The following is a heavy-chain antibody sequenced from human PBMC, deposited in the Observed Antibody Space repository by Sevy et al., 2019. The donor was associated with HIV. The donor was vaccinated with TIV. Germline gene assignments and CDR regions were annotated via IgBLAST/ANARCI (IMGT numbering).Heavy chain of an antibody. CDR1: GGSISSGDYY. D-gene: IGHD6-13*01. CDR3: AREAIAAAGKTYFDY. CDR2: IYYSGST. V-gene: IGHV4-30-4*01. Sequence: SETLSLTCTVSGGSISSGDYYWSWIRQPPGKGLEWIGYIYYSGSTYYNPSLKSRVTISVDTSKNQFSLKLSSVTAADTAVYYCAREAIAAAGKTYFDYWAREPWSPSPQ. J-gene: IGHJ4*02.